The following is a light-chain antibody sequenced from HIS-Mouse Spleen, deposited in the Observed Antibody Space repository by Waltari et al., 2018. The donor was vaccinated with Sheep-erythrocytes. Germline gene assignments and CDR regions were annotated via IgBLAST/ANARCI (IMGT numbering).Light chain of an antibody. CDR3: QAWDSSTAVV. CDR2: QDS. CDR1: KLGDKY. V-gene: IGLV3-1*01. Sequence: SYELTQPPSVSVSPGQTTSITCSGDKLGDKYACWYQQKPGQSPVLVIYQDSKRPSGLTERFSGSNSGNTATLTISGTQAMDEADYYCQAWDSSTAVVFGGGTKLTVL. J-gene: IGLJ2*01.